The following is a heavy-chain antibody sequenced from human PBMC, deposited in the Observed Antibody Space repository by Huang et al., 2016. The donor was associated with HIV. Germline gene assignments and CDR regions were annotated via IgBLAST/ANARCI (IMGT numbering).Heavy chain of an antibody. CDR1: GFTSYG. D-gene: IGHD2-15*01. CDR3: ARLGYCSGDICYPDY. J-gene: IGHJ4*02. Sequence: QVQLVQSGAEVKKPGASVKVSCKASGFTSYGLSWVRQAPGQGLEWMGWIIGNNGNTYYTQKFQGRVTMTTDTSPSTTFMELRSLRSDDTAVYYCARLGYCSGDICYPDYWGQGTLVTVSA. V-gene: IGHV1-18*01. CDR2: IIGNNGNT.